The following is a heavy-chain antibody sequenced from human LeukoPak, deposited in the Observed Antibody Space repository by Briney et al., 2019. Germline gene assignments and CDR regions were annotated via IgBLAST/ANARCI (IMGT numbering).Heavy chain of an antibody. CDR1: GFTFSSYS. J-gene: IGHJ5*02. CDR2: ITSGSSTI. D-gene: IGHD3-16*01. Sequence: GGSLRLSCAASGFTFSSYSMHWVRQAPGKGLEWVSYITSGSSTIYYADSVKGRFTISRDNAKNSLYLQMNSLRAEDTAVYYCARDRGYWFDPWGQGTLVTVSS. CDR3: ARDRGYWFDP. V-gene: IGHV3-48*01.